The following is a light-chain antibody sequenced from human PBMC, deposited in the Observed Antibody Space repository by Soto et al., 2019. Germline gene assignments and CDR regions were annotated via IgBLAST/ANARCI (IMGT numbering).Light chain of an antibody. CDR2: SAS. Sequence: EIVLTQSPGNLSLSPGERATLSCRASRSVSNNYLGWYQQKPGQAPRLLIYSASSRAAGIPDRFSGSGSGTDFTLTISRLEPEDVAVYYCQQYGSSPLTFGQGTKVDIK. J-gene: IGKJ1*01. CDR1: RSVSNNY. V-gene: IGKV3-20*01. CDR3: QQYGSSPLT.